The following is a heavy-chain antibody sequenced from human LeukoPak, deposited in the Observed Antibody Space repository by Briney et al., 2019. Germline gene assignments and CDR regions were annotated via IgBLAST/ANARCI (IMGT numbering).Heavy chain of an antibody. D-gene: IGHD6-19*01. CDR3: AKDMGIAVAGASEGFDP. CDR2: ISWNSGSI. CDR1: GFTFDDYA. Sequence: PGRSLRLSCAASGFTFDDYAMHRVRQAPGKGLEWVSGISWNSGSIGYADSVKGRFTISRDNAKNSLYLQMNSLRAEDTALYYCAKDMGIAVAGASEGFDPWGQGTLVTVSS. J-gene: IGHJ5*02. V-gene: IGHV3-9*01.